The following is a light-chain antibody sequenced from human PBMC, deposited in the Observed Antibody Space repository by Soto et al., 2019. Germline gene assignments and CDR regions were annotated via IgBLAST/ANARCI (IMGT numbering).Light chain of an antibody. J-gene: IGLJ2*01. CDR1: SSDVGGYNY. V-gene: IGLV2-14*01. CDR3: SSYRSSSISVE. CDR2: DVS. Sequence: QSVLTQPASVSGSPGQSITMSCTGSSSDVGGYNYVSWYQQYPGKAPKLIIYDVSNRPSGTSNRFSGSKSGNTASLTISGLQAEDEAAYYCSSYRSSSISVEFGGGTKLTVL.